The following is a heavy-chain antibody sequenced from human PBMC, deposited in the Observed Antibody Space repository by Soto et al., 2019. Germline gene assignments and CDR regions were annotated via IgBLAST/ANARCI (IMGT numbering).Heavy chain of an antibody. J-gene: IGHJ6*02. CDR2: ISYDGNNQ. Sequence: QVQLVESGGGVVQPGRSLRLSCAASGFTFTTHGMHWVRQAPGKGLEWVAVISYDGNNQHYADSVKGRFTISRDNSKNTLYLQMNSLRADDTAVYYCAKLRSEYSSPGWGVDVWGQGTTVTVSS. V-gene: IGHV3-30*18. D-gene: IGHD6-6*01. CDR1: GFTFTTHG. CDR3: AKLRSEYSSPGWGVDV.